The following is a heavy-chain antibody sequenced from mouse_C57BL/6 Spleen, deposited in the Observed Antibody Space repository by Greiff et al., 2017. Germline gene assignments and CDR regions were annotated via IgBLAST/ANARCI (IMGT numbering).Heavy chain of an antibody. Sequence: EVHLVESGGGLVKPGGSLKLSCAASGFTFSDYGMHWVRQAPEKGLEWVAYISSGSSTIYYADTVKGRFTISRDNAKNTLFLQMTSLRSEDTAMYYCARSLYGSSYFDYWGQGTTLTVSS. V-gene: IGHV5-17*01. J-gene: IGHJ2*01. CDR3: ARSLYGSSYFDY. CDR1: GFTFSDYG. CDR2: ISSGSSTI. D-gene: IGHD1-1*01.